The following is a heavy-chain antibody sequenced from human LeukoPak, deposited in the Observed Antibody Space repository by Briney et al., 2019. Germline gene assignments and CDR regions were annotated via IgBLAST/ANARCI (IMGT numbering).Heavy chain of an antibody. Sequence: RSDTLSLTRTVSGGSISSYYWSWIRQPQGKGLEWIGYIYYSGSTTYNPSLKSRVTISVDTSKNQFSLKLSPVTAADTAVYYCATLLSSSWSFEYWGQGILVTVSS. J-gene: IGHJ4*02. V-gene: IGHV4-59*08. CDR3: ATLLSSSWSFEY. CDR1: GGSISSYY. CDR2: IYYSGST. D-gene: IGHD6-13*01.